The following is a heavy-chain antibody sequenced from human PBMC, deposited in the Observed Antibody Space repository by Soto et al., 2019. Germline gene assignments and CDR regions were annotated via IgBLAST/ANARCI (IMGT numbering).Heavy chain of an antibody. CDR3: ARGKGRYYGSGSSRYYYYGTDV. CDR1: GGSFSGYY. CDR2: INHSGST. D-gene: IGHD3-10*01. Sequence: QVQLQQWGAGLLKPSETLSLTCAVYGGSFSGYYWSWIRQPPGKGLEWIGEINHSGSTNYNPSLKSRVTISVDTSKNQFSLKLSSVTAADTAVYYCARGKGRYYGSGSSRYYYYGTDVWGQGTTVTVSS. V-gene: IGHV4-34*01. J-gene: IGHJ6*02.